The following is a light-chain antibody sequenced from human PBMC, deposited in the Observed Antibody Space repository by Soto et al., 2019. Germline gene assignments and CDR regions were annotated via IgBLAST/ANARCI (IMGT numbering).Light chain of an antibody. CDR1: SSDVGGYNY. V-gene: IGLV2-14*01. CDR2: EVS. J-gene: IGLJ1*01. CDR3: TKYTSGGYV. Sequence: QSALTQPASVSGSPGQSITISCTGTSSDVGGYNYVSWFQQHPGKAPKLMIYEVSNRPSGVSNRFSGSKSGNTASLTISGLQAEDEADYYCTKYTSGGYVFGTGTKVTVL.